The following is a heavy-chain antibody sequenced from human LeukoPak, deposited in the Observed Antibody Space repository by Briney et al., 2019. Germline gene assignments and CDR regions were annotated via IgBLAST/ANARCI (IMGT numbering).Heavy chain of an antibody. CDR3: ARGRLWFGERYFDY. D-gene: IGHD3-10*01. Sequence: ASVKVSCKASGYTFTSYGISWVRQAPGQGLEWMGWISAYNGNTNYAQKFQGRVTMTRDTSISTAYMELSRLRSDDTAVYYCARGRLWFGERYFDYWGQGTLVTVSS. V-gene: IGHV1-18*01. J-gene: IGHJ4*02. CDR1: GYTFTSYG. CDR2: ISAYNGNT.